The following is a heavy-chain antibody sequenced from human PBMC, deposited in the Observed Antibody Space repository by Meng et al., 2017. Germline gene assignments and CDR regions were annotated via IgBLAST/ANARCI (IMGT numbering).Heavy chain of an antibody. D-gene: IGHD3-10*01. CDR3: AKYMGGGYYFDY. CDR1: GFTFSSYS. CDR2: ISSSSSYI. V-gene: IGHV3-21*04. Sequence: GESLKISCAASGFTFSSYSMNWVRQAPGKGLEWVSSISSSSSYIYYADSVTVRFTISRDNAKNSLYLQMNGLSAEDTAVYYCAKYMGGGYYFDYWGQGTLVTVSS. J-gene: IGHJ4*02.